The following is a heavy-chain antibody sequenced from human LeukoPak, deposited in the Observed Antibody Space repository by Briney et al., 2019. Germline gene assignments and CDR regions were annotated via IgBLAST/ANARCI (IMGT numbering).Heavy chain of an antibody. D-gene: IGHD3-22*01. J-gene: IGHJ4*02. Sequence: SVKVSCKASGGTFSSYAISWVRQAPGQGLEWMGRIIPILGIANYAQKFQGRVTITADKSTSTAYMELSSLRSEDTAVYYCARASEVDYYDSSGYQLGNLDYWGQGTLVTVSS. CDR1: GGTFSSYA. CDR3: ARASEVDYYDSSGYQLGNLDY. V-gene: IGHV1-69*04. CDR2: IIPILGIA.